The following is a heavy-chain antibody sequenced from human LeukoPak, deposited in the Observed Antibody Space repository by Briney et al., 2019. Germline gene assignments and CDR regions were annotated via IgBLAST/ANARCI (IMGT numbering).Heavy chain of an antibody. V-gene: IGHV3-23*01. J-gene: IGHJ2*01. D-gene: IGHD3-10*01. CDR1: GFTVSSKY. CDR2: ISGSGGST. CDR3: AKHSTGVEC. Sequence: GGSLRLSCAASGFTVSSKYMSWVRQAPGKGLEWVSAISGSGGSTYYADSVKGRFTISRDNSKNTLYLQMNSLRAEDTAVYYCAKHSTGVECWGRGTLVTVSS.